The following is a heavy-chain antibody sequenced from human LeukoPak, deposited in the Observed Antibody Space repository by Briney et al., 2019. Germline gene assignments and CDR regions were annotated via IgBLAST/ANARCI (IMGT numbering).Heavy chain of an antibody. Sequence: GASLRLFCAASGFTVRSYGMHWVRQAPGKGLEWVAVISYDGSNKYYADSVKGRFTISRDNSKNTLYLQMNSLRAEDTAVYYCASLGYWGQGTLVTVSS. CDR2: ISYDGSNK. J-gene: IGHJ4*02. V-gene: IGHV3-30*03. CDR1: GFTVRSYG. D-gene: IGHD7-27*01. CDR3: ASLGY.